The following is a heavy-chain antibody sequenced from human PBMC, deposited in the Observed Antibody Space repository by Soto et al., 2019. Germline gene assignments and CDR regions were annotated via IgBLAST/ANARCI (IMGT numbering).Heavy chain of an antibody. CDR2: IYYSGST. Sequence: SETLSLTCTVSGGSISSSSYYWGWIRQPPGKGLEWIGSIYYSGSTYYNPSLKSRVTISVDTSKNQFSLKLSSVTAADTAVYYCARHVGVYANHRFDPWGQGTLVTVSS. D-gene: IGHD2-8*01. CDR3: ARHVGVYANHRFDP. CDR1: GGSISSSSYY. V-gene: IGHV4-39*01. J-gene: IGHJ5*02.